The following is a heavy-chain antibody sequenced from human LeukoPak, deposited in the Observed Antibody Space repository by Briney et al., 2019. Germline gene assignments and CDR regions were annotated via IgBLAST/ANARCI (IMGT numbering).Heavy chain of an antibody. D-gene: IGHD3-10*01. CDR2: INHSGST. CDR3: AREDYGSGSYYPNYYYYYYYMDV. V-gene: IGHV4-34*01. CDR1: GGSFSGYY. Sequence: PSETLSLTCAVYGGSFSGYYWSWIRQPPGKGLEWIGEINHSGSTNYNPSLKSRVTISVDTSKNQFSLKLSSVTAADTAVYYCAREDYGSGSYYPNYYYYYYYMDVWGKGTTVTISS. J-gene: IGHJ6*03.